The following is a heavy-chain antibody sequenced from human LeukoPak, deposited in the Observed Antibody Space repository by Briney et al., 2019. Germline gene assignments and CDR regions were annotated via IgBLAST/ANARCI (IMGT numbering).Heavy chain of an antibody. CDR3: VRGALGIGMSPWSY. CDR2: INSAGSST. D-gene: IGHD3-22*01. V-gene: IGHV3-74*03. CDR1: GFTFGSYW. J-gene: IGHJ4*02. Sequence: GGSLRLSCAASGFTFGSYWMHWVRQAPGKGLVWVSRINSAGSSTTYVDSVKGRFTISRDNAKNTLYLQISSLGVEDTAVYYCVRGALGIGMSPWSYWGQGTLLTVSS.